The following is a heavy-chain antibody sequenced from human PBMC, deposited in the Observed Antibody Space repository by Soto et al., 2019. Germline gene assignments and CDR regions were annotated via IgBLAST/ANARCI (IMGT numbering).Heavy chain of an antibody. CDR1: GGSISSSSYY. CDR2: IYYSGST. V-gene: IGHV4-39*01. J-gene: IGHJ6*02. Sequence: SETLSLTCTVSGGSISSSSYYWGWIRQPPGKGLEWIGSIYYSGSTYYNPSLKSRVTISVDTSKNQFSLKLSSVTAADTAVYYCARPGGGNYYYYGMDVWGQGTMVTVSS. CDR3: ARPGGGNYYYYGMDV. D-gene: IGHD2-15*01.